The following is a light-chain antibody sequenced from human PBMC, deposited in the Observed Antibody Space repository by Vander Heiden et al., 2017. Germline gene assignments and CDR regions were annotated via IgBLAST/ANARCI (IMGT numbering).Light chain of an antibody. CDR3: QQYNS. V-gene: IGKV1-5*03. J-gene: IGKJ1*01. CDR2: KAS. Sequence: DIQMTPSPSTLSASVGDRVTITCRASQSISSWLAWYQQKPGKAPKLLIYKASSLESGVPSRFSGSGSGTEFTLTISSLQPDDFATYYCQQYNSFGQGTKVEIK. CDR1: QSISSW.